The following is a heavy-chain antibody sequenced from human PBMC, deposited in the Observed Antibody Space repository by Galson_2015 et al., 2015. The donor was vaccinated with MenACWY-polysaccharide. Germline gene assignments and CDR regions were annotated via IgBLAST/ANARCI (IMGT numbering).Heavy chain of an antibody. J-gene: IGHJ4*02. Sequence: SETLSLTCTVSGGSISSYYWSWIRQPPGKGLEWIGFIYYGGNTNYNPSLSGRVTISLDTSKNQFSLKLTSVIAADTALYYCARGGSYAPFDYWGQGTLVTVSS. V-gene: IGHV4-59*01. D-gene: IGHD3-10*01. CDR1: GGSISSYY. CDR3: ARGGSYAPFDY. CDR2: IYYGGNT.